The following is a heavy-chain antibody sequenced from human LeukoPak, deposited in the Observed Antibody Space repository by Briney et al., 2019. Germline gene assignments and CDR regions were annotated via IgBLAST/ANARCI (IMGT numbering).Heavy chain of an antibody. CDR2: IYSGGST. Sequence: GGSLRLSCAASGFTISSNYMSWVRQAPGKGLEWVSVIYSGGSTYYADSVNGRFTISRDNSKNTLYLQMNSLRAEDTAVYYCARSSGWSFDYWGQGTLVTVSS. CDR1: GFTISSNY. J-gene: IGHJ4*02. CDR3: ARSSGWSFDY. V-gene: IGHV3-53*01. D-gene: IGHD6-19*01.